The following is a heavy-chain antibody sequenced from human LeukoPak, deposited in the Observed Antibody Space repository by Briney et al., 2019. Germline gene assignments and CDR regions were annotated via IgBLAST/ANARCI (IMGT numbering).Heavy chain of an antibody. V-gene: IGHV1-18*01. D-gene: IGHD6-13*01. J-gene: IGHJ4*02. Sequence: ASVKVSCKASGYTFTSYGINWVRQAPGQGLEWMGWISAYNGNTNYAQKLQGRVTMTTDTSTSTVYMELRSLRSDDTAVYYCATGPRTYIAAANNWGQGTLVTVSS. CDR1: GYTFTSYG. CDR3: ATGPRTYIAAANN. CDR2: ISAYNGNT.